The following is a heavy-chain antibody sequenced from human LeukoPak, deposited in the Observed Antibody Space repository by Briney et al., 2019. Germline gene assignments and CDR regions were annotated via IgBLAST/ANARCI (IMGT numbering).Heavy chain of an antibody. CDR2: IYYSGST. V-gene: IGHV4-39*07. Sequence: SETLPLTCTVSGGSISSSSYYWGWIRQPPGKGLEWIGSIYYSGSTYYNPSLKSRVTISVDTSKNQFSLKLSSVTAADTAVYYCAAYYYDSSGYRYWGQGTLVTVSS. D-gene: IGHD3-22*01. CDR1: GGSISSSSYY. J-gene: IGHJ4*02. CDR3: AAYYYDSSGYRY.